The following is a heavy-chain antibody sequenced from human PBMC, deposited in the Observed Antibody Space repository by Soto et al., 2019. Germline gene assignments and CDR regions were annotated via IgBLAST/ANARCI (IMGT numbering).Heavy chain of an antibody. CDR3: SRQASDFWSGKPQYYMDV. J-gene: IGHJ6*03. V-gene: IGHV3-73*01. Sequence: EVQLVESGGGLVQPGGSLKLSCAASGFTFSGSAIHWVRQASGKGLEWVGRSRSKGNNYATAYGASLKGRFTISRDDAKNTAYLQMTSLNTEDTAVYYCSRQASDFWSGKPQYYMDVWGKGTTVTVSS. D-gene: IGHD3-3*01. CDR2: SRSKGNNYAT. CDR1: GFTFSGSA.